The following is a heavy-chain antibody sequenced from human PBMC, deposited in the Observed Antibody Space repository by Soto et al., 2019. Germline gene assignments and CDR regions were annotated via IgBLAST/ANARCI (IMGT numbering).Heavy chain of an antibody. V-gene: IGHV3-23*01. CDR2: ISGSGVST. D-gene: IGHD7-27*01. CDR1: GFTFSSYA. J-gene: IGHJ4*02. Sequence: PGGSLRLSCAVSGFTFSSYAMSWVRQAPGKGLEWVSTISGSGVSTYYADSVKGRFTISRDNSKNTLSLQMNSLRAEDTAIYYCRQANPPAYWGRGSLVTGSS. CDR3: RQANPPAY.